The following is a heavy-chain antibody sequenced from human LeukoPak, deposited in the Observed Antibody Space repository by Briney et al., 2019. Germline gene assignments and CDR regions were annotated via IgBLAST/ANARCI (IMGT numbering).Heavy chain of an antibody. CDR2: IKQDGSEK. CDR3: ARSQGIAAATYPIDS. Sequence: GGSLTLSCAASGFTFSSHCMSWVRQAPGKGLEWVANIKQDGSEKYYVDSVKGRVTISSDNAKNSLYLQMNSLRAEDTAVYCCARSQGIAAATYPIDSWGQGAMLTVSS. V-gene: IGHV3-7*01. CDR1: GFTFSSHC. J-gene: IGHJ4*02. D-gene: IGHD6-13*01.